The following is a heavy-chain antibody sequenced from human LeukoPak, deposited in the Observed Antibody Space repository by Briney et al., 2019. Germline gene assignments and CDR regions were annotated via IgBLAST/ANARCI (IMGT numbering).Heavy chain of an antibody. J-gene: IGHJ4*02. V-gene: IGHV1-2*02. CDR1: GYSFTVYY. CDR2: MNPNSGGT. CDR3: ETWGGYGSGSYFVY. Sequence: ASVTVSYTASGYSFTVYYMQWVRQAPGQGREWMGWMNPNSGGTDYQQKFQGRVTITRDTSITTGYMELSRRTSADPAGYYCETWGGYGSGSYFVYWGEGTLVTVSS. D-gene: IGHD3-10*01.